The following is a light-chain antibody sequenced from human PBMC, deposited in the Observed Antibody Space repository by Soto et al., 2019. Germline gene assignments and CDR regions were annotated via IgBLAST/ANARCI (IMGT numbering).Light chain of an antibody. CDR1: EGIDNY. J-gene: IGKJ4*01. V-gene: IGKV1-16*02. Sequence: DIQMTQFPSSVSASVGDRVTITCRASEGIDNYVAWFQLRPGKAPRSLIYATSSLQSGVPSKFSGRGSGTEFTLTISSVQPEDFGSYFCQQYKSFPLTFGGGTKLVIK. CDR2: ATS. CDR3: QQYKSFPLT.